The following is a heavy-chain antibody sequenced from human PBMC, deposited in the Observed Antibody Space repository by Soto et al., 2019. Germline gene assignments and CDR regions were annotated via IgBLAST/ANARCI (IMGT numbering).Heavy chain of an antibody. CDR2: IDPHSNT. V-gene: IGHV5-51*01. Sequence: PGESLKISCQGSGFSFSSYWIGWVRLMPGQGLEWMAFIDPHSNTRYSPSFEGQITISADNSISTAYLQWSSLKASDTAIYYCARRTYTSGWRHYFDYWGQGTLVTVSS. CDR3: ARRTYTSGWRHYFDY. J-gene: IGHJ4*02. CDR1: GFSFSSYW. D-gene: IGHD6-19*01.